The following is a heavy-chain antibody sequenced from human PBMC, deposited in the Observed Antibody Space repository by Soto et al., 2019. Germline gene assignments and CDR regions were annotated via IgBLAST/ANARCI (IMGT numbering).Heavy chain of an antibody. CDR2: INAVNGNT. J-gene: IGHJ4*02. D-gene: IGHD3-9*01. V-gene: IGHV1-3*01. CDR1: GYTFTSYA. CDR3: ARDILASGPIGPDWLSYYFDY. Sequence: ASVKVSCKASGYTFTSYAMHWVRQAPGQRLEWMGWINAVNGNTKYSQKFQGRVTITRDTSASTAYMELSSLRAEDTAVYYFARDILASGPIGPDWLSYYFDYWGQGTLVTVSS.